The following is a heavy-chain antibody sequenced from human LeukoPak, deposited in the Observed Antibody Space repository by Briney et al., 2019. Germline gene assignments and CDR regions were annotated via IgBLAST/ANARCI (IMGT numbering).Heavy chain of an antibody. CDR3: ARGFRNGPFDC. CDR1: GFTFDDYG. CDR2: INRDGGST. D-gene: IGHD2-8*01. J-gene: IGHJ4*02. V-gene: IGHV3-20*04. Sequence: GGSLRLSCEAPGFTFDDYGMSWVRQPPGKGLEWVSGINRDGGSTDYADSVKGRFTISRDNAKNSHFLQMNSLRVEDTALYYCARGFRNGPFDCWGQGTLVTVSS.